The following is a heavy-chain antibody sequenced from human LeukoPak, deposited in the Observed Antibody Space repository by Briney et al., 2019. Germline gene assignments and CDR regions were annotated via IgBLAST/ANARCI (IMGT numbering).Heavy chain of an antibody. D-gene: IGHD6-19*01. CDR2: IYYSGST. CDR3: ARGSGWYGY. Sequence: SETLSLTCSVPGGSISSSRYYWGWIRQPPGKGLEWIGYIYYSGSTNYNPSLKSRVTISVDTSKNQFSLKLSSVTAADTAVYYCARGSGWYGYWGQGTLVTVSS. CDR1: GGSISSSRYY. V-gene: IGHV4-61*05. J-gene: IGHJ4*02.